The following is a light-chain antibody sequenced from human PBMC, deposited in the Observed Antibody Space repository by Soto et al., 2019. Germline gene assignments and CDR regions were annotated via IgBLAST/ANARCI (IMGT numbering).Light chain of an antibody. CDR2: DVS. V-gene: IGLV2-14*03. CDR1: SSDVGGYNY. CDR3: NSYTSSSTAI. J-gene: IGLJ2*01. Sequence: QSALTQPASVSGSPGQSITISCIGTSSDVGGYNYVSWYQHHPGKAPKLMIYDVSNRPSGVSNRFSGSKSGNTASLTISGLQAEDEADYYCNSYTSSSTAIFGGGTKLTVL.